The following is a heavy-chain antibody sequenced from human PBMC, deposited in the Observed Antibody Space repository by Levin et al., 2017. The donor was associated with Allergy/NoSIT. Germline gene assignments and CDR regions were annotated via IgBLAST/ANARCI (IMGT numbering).Heavy chain of an antibody. CDR1: GFTFSSHG. CDR2: ISYDGGGK. J-gene: IGHJ4*02. V-gene: IGHV3-30-3*01. Sequence: PGGSLRLSCVASGFTFSSHGMHWVRQAPGKGLEWVAVISYDGGGKYYADSVKGRFSISRDSSKNTLYLQMNSLRAEDTAVYYCARDLSGRFSMADWGQGILVTVSS. CDR3: ARDLSGRFSMAD. D-gene: IGHD1-26*01.